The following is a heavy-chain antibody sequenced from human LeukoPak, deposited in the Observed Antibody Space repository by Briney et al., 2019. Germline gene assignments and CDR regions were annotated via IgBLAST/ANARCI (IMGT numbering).Heavy chain of an antibody. V-gene: IGHV3-9*01. CDR1: GFTFDDYA. CDR3: ARAGGYDLGDAFDI. D-gene: IGHD5-12*01. CDR2: ISWNSGSI. Sequence: GGSLRLSCAASGFTFDDYAMHWVRQAPGKGLEWVSGISWNSGSIGYADSVKGRFTISRDNAKNSLYLQMNSLRAEDTAVYYRARAGGYDLGDAFDIWGRGTMVTVSS. J-gene: IGHJ3*02.